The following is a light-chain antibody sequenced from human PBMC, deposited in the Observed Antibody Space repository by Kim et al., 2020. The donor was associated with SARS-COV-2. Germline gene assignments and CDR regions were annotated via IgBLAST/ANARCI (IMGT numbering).Light chain of an antibody. CDR2: GAS. CDR1: LSVSSSY. J-gene: IGKJ2*01. CDR3: QQYGSSPYT. Sequence: LSPGARAPLSCSAGLSVSSSYLAWYQQKPGQAPRLLIYGASSRATGIPDRFSGSGSGTDFTLTISRLEPEDFAVYYCQQYGSSPYTFGQGTKLEI. V-gene: IGKV3-20*01.